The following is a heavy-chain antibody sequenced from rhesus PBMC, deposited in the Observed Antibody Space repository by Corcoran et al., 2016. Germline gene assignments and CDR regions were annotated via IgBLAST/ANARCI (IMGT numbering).Heavy chain of an antibody. Sequence: QVQLQESGSGLVKPSETLSLTCAVSGYSISCGYGWSWIRQPPGKGLGWIGYIGGISRSTNYNPSLKIRVTISKDTSKNQFSLKLSSVTAADTAVYYCARDRWGWNNPFDYWGQGVLVTVSS. CDR1: GYSISCGYG. CDR3: ARDRWGWNNPFDY. V-gene: IGHV4-127*01. CDR2: IGGISRST. J-gene: IGHJ4*01. D-gene: IGHD1-20*01.